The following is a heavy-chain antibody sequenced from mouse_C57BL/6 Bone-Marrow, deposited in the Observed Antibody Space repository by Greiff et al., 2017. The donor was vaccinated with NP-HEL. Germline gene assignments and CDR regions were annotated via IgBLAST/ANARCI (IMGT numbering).Heavy chain of an antibody. V-gene: IGHV1-69*01. CDR1: GYTFTSCW. D-gene: IGHD1-1*01. Sequence: QVQLQQPGAELVMPGASVKLSCKASGYTFTSCWMHWVKQRPGQGLEWIGEIDPSDSYTNYNQKFKGKSTLTVDKSSSTAYMQLSSLTSEDSAVYYCARDGSSPYYFDYWGQGTTLTVSS. CDR3: ARDGSSPYYFDY. J-gene: IGHJ2*01. CDR2: IDPSDSYT.